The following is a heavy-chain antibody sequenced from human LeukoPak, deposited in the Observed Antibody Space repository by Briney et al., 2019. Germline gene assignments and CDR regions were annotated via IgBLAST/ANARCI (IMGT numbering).Heavy chain of an antibody. CDR1: GGTFSSYA. V-gene: IGHV1-69*13. J-gene: IGHJ3*02. Sequence: ASVKVSCKAAGGTFSSYAISWVRQAPGQGLEWMGGIIPIFGTANYAQKFQGRVTITADESTSTAYMELSSLGSEDTAVYYCARVRRSYDFWSGARAFDIWGQGTMVTVSS. D-gene: IGHD3-3*01. CDR2: IIPIFGTA. CDR3: ARVRRSYDFWSGARAFDI.